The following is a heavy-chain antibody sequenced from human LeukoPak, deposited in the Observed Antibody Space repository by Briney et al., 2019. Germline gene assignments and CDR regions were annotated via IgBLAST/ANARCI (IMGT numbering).Heavy chain of an antibody. D-gene: IGHD3-9*01. CDR3: ARDRYDILTGYHAFDI. J-gene: IGHJ3*02. V-gene: IGHV1-69*13. CDR2: IIPIFGTA. Sequence: SVKVSCKASGGTFSSYAISCVRQAPGQGLEWMGGIIPIFGTANYAQKFQGRVTITADESTSTAYMELSSLRSEDTAVYYCARDRYDILTGYHAFDIWGQGTMVTVSS. CDR1: GGTFSSYA.